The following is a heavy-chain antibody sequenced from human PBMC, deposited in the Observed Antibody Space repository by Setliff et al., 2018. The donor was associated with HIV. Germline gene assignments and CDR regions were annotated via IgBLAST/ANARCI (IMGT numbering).Heavy chain of an antibody. CDR3: ARAVQLGYFDY. D-gene: IGHD6-6*01. V-gene: IGHV4-39*07. CDR2: IYYSGST. Sequence: PSETLSLTCTVSGGSISSSSYYWGWIRQPPGKGLEWIGSIYYSGSTYYNPSLKSRVTISVDTSKNQFSLTLSSVTAADTAVYYCARAVQLGYFDYWGQGTLVTVSS. CDR1: GGSISSSSYY. J-gene: IGHJ4*02.